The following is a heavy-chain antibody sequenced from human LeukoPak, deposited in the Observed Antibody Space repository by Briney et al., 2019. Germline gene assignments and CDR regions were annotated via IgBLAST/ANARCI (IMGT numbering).Heavy chain of an antibody. CDR3: AKGAAVGLVDWFDP. Sequence: GGSLRLSCAASGFIFSNYALMWVRQAPGKGLEWVSSITGRGDETFYADSVKGRFSLSRDNSKNMLYPQMYSLGAEDTAIYYCAKGAAVGLVDWFDPWGQGTLVTVSS. J-gene: IGHJ5*02. V-gene: IGHV3-23*01. D-gene: IGHD6-13*01. CDR1: GFIFSNYA. CDR2: ITGRGDET.